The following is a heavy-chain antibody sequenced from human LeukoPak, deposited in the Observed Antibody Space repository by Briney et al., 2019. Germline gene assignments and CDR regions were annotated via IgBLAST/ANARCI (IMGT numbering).Heavy chain of an antibody. Sequence: PGGSLRLSCAASGFTFSNTWMSWVRQAPGKGLEWVGRIKSKTDGGTTDSAAPVKARFTISRDDSKNTLYLQMNSLRAEDTAVYYCARDRGDYGDYAPFDAFDIWGQGTMVTVSS. D-gene: IGHD4-17*01. J-gene: IGHJ3*02. V-gene: IGHV3-15*01. CDR1: GFTFSNTW. CDR3: ARDRGDYGDYAPFDAFDI. CDR2: IKSKTDGGTT.